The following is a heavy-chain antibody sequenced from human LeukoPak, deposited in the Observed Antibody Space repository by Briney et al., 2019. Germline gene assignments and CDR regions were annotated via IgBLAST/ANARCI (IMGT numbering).Heavy chain of an antibody. CDR3: ARMCSGGSCFCY. Sequence: GGSLRLSCAASGLTFSNYWMSWVRQAPGKGLEWVANIKQDGSEKYYVDSVKGRFIISRDNAKNSLYLQMNSLRAEDTAVYYCARMCSGGSCFCYWGQGTLVTVSS. J-gene: IGHJ4*02. CDR1: GLTFSNYW. CDR2: IKQDGSEK. D-gene: IGHD2-15*01. V-gene: IGHV3-7*01.